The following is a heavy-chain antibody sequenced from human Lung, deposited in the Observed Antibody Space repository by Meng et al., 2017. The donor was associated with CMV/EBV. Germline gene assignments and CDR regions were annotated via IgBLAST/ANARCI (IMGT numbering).Heavy chain of an antibody. V-gene: IGHV4-61*02. CDR3: ASSMATITFAFDY. D-gene: IGHD5-24*01. CDR2: IYTSGST. CDR1: GCSISSGSYY. J-gene: IGHJ4*02. Sequence: QVPLQGPGPVLVKPPQTLSPTCTVSGCSISSGSYYWSWIRQPAGKGLEWIGRIYTSGSTNYNPSLKNRVTISVDTSKNQFSLKLSSVTAADTAVYYCASSMATITFAFDYWGQGTLVTVSS.